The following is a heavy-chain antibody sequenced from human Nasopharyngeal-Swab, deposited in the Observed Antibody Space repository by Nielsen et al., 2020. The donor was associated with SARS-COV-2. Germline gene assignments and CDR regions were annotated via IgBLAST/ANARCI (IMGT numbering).Heavy chain of an antibody. Sequence: ESLKISCEASGFTFSTYAMSWVRQAPGRRLEWFSGIINSGGSTEYADSVKGRFTISRDNSRNTLFLQMNSLRAEDTAVYYCAKAHGNSWYSSLDYWGQGTLVTVSS. D-gene: IGHD6-13*01. CDR3: AKAHGNSWYSSLDY. J-gene: IGHJ4*02. CDR2: IINSGGST. V-gene: IGHV3-23*01. CDR1: GFTFSTYA.